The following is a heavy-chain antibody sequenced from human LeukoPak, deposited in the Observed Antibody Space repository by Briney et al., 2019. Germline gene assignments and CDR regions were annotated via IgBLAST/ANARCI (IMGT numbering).Heavy chain of an antibody. Sequence: PSETLSLTCTVSGGSISSYYWSWIRQPPGKGLEWIGYIYYSGSTNHNPSLKSRVTISVDTSKNQFPLKLSSVTAADTAVYYCARESRLLWFGELLSWFDPWGQGTLVTVSS. D-gene: IGHD3-10*01. V-gene: IGHV4-59*01. CDR1: GGSISSYY. CDR2: IYYSGST. CDR3: ARESRLLWFGELLSWFDP. J-gene: IGHJ5*02.